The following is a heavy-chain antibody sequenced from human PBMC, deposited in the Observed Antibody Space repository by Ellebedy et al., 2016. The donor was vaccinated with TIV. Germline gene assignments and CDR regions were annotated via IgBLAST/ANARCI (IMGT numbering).Heavy chain of an antibody. CDR3: ARTYSGYNYDFDY. D-gene: IGHD5-12*01. J-gene: IGHJ4*02. V-gene: IGHV1-18*01. Sequence: AASVKVSCKASGYTFTSYGISWVRQAPGQGREWMGWISAYNGNTNYAQKFQGRVTITRDTSAITAYMELSSLRSEDTAVYYFARTYSGYNYDFDYWGQGTLVTVSS. CDR1: GYTFTSYG. CDR2: ISAYNGNT.